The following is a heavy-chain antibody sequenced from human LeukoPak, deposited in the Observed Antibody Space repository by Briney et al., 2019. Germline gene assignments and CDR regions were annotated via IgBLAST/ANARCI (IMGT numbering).Heavy chain of an antibody. CDR1: GYTFTRYY. Sequence: ASVKVSCKASGYTFTRYYMHWVRQAPGQGLEWMGWINPNSGGTNYAQKFQGRVTMPRDTAISTAYMELSRLRSEDTAVHHCARDRSCTHGVCYGAFDIWGQGTMVTVSS. J-gene: IGHJ3*02. CDR3: ARDRSCTHGVCYGAFDI. D-gene: IGHD2-8*01. V-gene: IGHV1-2*02. CDR2: INPNSGGT.